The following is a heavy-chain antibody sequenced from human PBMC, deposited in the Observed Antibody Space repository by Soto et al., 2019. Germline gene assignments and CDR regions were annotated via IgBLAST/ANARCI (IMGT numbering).Heavy chain of an antibody. D-gene: IGHD2-15*01. V-gene: IGHV1-69*13. CDR3: AREGVVVVAATPRGYGMDV. CDR2: IIPIFGTA. J-gene: IGHJ6*02. Sequence: ASVKVSCKASGGTFSSYAISWVRQAPGQGLEWMGGIIPIFGTANYAQKFQGRVTITADESTSTAYMELSSLRSEDTAVYYCAREGVVVVAATPRGYGMDVWGQGTTVTVSS. CDR1: GGTFSSYA.